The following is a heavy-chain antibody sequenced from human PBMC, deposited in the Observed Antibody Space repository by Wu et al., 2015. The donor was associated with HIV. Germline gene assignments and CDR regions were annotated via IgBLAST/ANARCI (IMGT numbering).Heavy chain of an antibody. Sequence: QVQLVQSGGEVKKPGASVVLSCKTSGYSFSNYGISWTRQAPGQGLEWMGWISAHSGNTDYAQKLQSRVTMTTDTSTNTAYLQLTSLRSDDTAVYYCASGIQSGGANYWGQGTLVTVSS. J-gene: IGHJ4*02. CDR2: ISAHSGNT. D-gene: IGHD1-1*01. V-gene: IGHV1-18*01. CDR1: GYSFSNYG. CDR3: ASGIQSGGANY.